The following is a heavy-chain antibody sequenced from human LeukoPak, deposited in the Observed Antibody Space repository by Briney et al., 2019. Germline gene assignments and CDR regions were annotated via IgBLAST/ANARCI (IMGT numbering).Heavy chain of an antibody. D-gene: IGHD6-19*01. CDR2: ISPSGGST. V-gene: IGHV1-46*01. J-gene: IGHJ6*03. CDR3: ARVGSHYIAVAGTADYYYYMDV. Sequence: ASVKVSCKACGYTFTSNYMHWVRQDPGQGPEWMGVISPSGGSTTYAQKFQGRVTLTRDMSTSTAYMELRSLRSDDTAVYYCARVGSHYIAVAGTADYYYYMDVWGKGTTVTVSS. CDR1: GYTFTSNY.